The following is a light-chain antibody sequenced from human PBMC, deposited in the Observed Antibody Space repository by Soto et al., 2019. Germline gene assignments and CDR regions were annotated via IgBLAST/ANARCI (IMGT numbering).Light chain of an antibody. CDR1: QSVNSY. CDR2: DAS. J-gene: IGKJ4*01. CDR3: QQRGTWPLLT. V-gene: IGKV3-11*01. Sequence: EIVLTQSPATLSLSPGERATLSCRASQSVNSYLAWYQQKPGQAPRLLIYDASNRTTGIPARFSGSGSGTDFTLTISSLEPEDFAVYYCQQRGTWPLLTFGGGTKVEI.